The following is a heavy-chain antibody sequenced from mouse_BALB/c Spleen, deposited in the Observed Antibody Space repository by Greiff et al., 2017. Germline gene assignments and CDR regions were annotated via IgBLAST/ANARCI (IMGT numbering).Heavy chain of an antibody. J-gene: IGHJ2*01. CDR2: ISSGGGST. Sequence: EVKLVESGGGLVKPGGSLKLSCAASGFAFSSYDMSWVRQTPEKRLEWVAYISSGGGSTYYPDTVKGRFTISRDNAKNTLYLQMSSLKSEDTAMYYCARHEDSSGYVYYFDYWGQGTTLTVSS. V-gene: IGHV5-12-1*01. CDR1: GFAFSSYD. D-gene: IGHD3-2*01. CDR3: ARHEDSSGYVYYFDY.